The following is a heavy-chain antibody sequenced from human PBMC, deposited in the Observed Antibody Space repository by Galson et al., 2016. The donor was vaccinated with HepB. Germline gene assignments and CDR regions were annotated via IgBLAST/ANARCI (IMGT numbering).Heavy chain of an antibody. D-gene: IGHD2/OR15-2a*01. CDR1: GFTVSNNY. CDR2: IYSNGDT. V-gene: IGHV3-53*01. CDR3: SRDRHRLSQNPVIGL. J-gene: IGHJ4*02. Sequence: SLRLSCAASGFTVSNNYMKWVRQAPGKGLEWVSLIYSNGDTRYADSVKGRLTISRDNFKNTVYLHMNNLRAEDTAMYYCSRDRHRLSQNPVIGLWVQGTLVTVSS.